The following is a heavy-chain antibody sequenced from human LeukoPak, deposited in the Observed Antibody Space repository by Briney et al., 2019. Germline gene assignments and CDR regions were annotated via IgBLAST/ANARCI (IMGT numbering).Heavy chain of an antibody. D-gene: IGHD5-18*01. V-gene: IGHV4-4*02. CDR2: IYHSGST. J-gene: IGHJ4*02. CDR1: GGSISSSNW. CDR3: ASRGYSYGYGY. Sequence: SETLSLTCAVSGGSISSSNWWSWVRQPPGKGLEWIGEIYHSGSTNYNPSLKSRVTISVDRSKNQFSLKLSSVTAADTAVYYCASRGYSYGYGYWGQGTLVTVSS.